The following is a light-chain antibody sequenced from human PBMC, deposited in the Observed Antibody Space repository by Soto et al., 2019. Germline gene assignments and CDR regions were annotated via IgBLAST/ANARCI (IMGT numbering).Light chain of an antibody. CDR3: QQYTSVPT. CDR2: DAS. CDR1: QSISTW. Sequence: DIPMTKSPSTLSASVGDRVTITCRASQSISTWLAWYQQKPGKAPKLLIYDASSLESGVPSTFSGSGSRTEFTLTCSCLQPDDFATYYRQQYTSVPTFVPGTKVEIK. V-gene: IGKV1-5*01. J-gene: IGKJ1*01.